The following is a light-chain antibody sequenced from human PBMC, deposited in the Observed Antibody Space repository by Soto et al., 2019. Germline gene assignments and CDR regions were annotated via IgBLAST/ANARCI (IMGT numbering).Light chain of an antibody. CDR2: EVS. Sequence: DLVLTQTPLSLSVTPGQPATISCKSSQSLLHSDGKTYLYWSLQKPGQPPQVLISEVSNRFSGVPDRFTASGLGTDFPLTISRVEAAGVGVYYCMQTTQLPLTFGGGTTVEI. J-gene: IGKJ4*01. V-gene: IGKV2D-29*01. CDR1: QSLLHSDGKTY. CDR3: MQTTQLPLT.